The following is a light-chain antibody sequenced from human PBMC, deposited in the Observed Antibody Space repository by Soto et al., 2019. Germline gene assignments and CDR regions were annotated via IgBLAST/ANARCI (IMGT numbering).Light chain of an antibody. J-gene: IGKJ5*01. CDR3: QERSNWSIT. Sequence: DIVLTQSPATLSLSPGERATFSCRASQSVNGYLAWYQQKPGQAPRLLIYDASNRAAGIPARFGGSGSGTDFSLTISSLEPEDFAVYYCQERSNWSITFGQGTRLEIK. CDR2: DAS. V-gene: IGKV3-11*01. CDR1: QSVNGY.